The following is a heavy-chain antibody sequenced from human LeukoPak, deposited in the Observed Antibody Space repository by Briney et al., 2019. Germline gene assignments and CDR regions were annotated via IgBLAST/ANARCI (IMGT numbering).Heavy chain of an antibody. CDR2: IYYSGST. CDR1: GGSISSSSYY. V-gene: IGHV4-39*01. CDR3: ARLGRPVVPAAIDYYYYYGMDV. J-gene: IGHJ6*02. D-gene: IGHD2-2*02. Sequence: SETLSLTCTVSGGSISSSSYYWGWIRQPPGKGLEWFGSIYYSGSTYYNPSLKSRVTISVDTSKNQFSLNLSSVTAADTAVYYCARLGRPVVPAAIDYYYYYGMDVWGQGTTVTVSS.